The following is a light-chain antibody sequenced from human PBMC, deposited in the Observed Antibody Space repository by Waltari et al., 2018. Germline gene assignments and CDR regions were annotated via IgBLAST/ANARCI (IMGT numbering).Light chain of an antibody. J-gene: IGKJ3*01. V-gene: IGKV4-1*01. Sequence: DIVMTQSPDSLAVSLGERATINCKSSQNILYNSNNKNYLTWYQQKPGQPPKLLISWASTRESGVPDRFSGSGSGTDFTLTISSLQAEDVAIYYCQQYYGNPFTFGP. CDR3: QQYYGNPFT. CDR2: WAS. CDR1: QNILYNSNNKNY.